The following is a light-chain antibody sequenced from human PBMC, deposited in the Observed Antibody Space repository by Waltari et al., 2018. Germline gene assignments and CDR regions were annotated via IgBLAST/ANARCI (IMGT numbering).Light chain of an antibody. CDR3: QKYNNWPPVT. CDR2: GAS. CDR1: QSVSSN. Sequence: EIVMTQSPATLSVSPGERATLSCRASQSVSSNLAWYQQKPGQAPRLLIYGASTMATGIPSRFSGSGSGTEFTLTISSLQSEDFAVYYCQKYNNWPPVTFGPGTKVDIK. V-gene: IGKV3-15*01. J-gene: IGKJ3*01.